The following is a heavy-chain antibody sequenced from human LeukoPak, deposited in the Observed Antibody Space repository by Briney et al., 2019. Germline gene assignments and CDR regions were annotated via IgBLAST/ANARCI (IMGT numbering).Heavy chain of an antibody. J-gene: IGHJ5*02. CDR3: ASQSSGYSLNWFDP. CDR2: INHSGST. CDR1: GGSFSGYY. V-gene: IGHV4-34*01. D-gene: IGHD3-22*01. Sequence: SETLSLTCAVYGGSFSGYYWSWIRQPPGKGLEWLGEINHSGSTNYNPSLKSRVTISVDTSKNQFSLKLSSVTAADTAVYYCASQSSGYSLNWFDPWGQGTLVTVSS.